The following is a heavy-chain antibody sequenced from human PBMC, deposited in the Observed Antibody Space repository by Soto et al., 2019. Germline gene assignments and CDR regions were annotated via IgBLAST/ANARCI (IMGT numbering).Heavy chain of an antibody. CDR1: GYTFTSYG. D-gene: IGHD3-9*01. J-gene: IGHJ4*02. CDR3: ARNFSLRYYEILTGYPGH. CDR2: ISAYNGNT. V-gene: IGHV1-18*01. Sequence: ASVKVSCKASGYTFTSYGISWVRQTPGQGLEWMGWISAYNGNTNYAQKLQGRVTMTTDTSTSTAYMELRSLRADDTAVYYCARNFSLRYYEILTGYPGHWGQGTLVTVSS.